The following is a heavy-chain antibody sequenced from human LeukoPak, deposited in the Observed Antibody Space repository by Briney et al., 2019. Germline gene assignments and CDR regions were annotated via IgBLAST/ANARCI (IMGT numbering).Heavy chain of an antibody. CDR1: GYTFTSYG. J-gene: IGHJ5*02. CDR3: ARGVRMVRGVTITYWFDP. D-gene: IGHD3-10*01. CDR2: ISAYNGNT. V-gene: IGHV1-18*01. Sequence: ASVKVSCKASGYTFTSYGISWVRQAPGQGLEWMGWISAYNGNTNYAQKLQGRVTMTTDTSTSTAYMELSSLRSEDTAVYYCARGVRMVRGVTITYWFDPWGQGTLVTVSS.